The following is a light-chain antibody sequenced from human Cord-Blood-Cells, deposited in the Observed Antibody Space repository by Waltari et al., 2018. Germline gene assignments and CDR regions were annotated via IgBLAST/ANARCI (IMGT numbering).Light chain of an antibody. Sequence: QSALTQPASVSGSPGQSLTISCTGTSSDVGGYNYVLWYQQHPGKAPKLMIYDVSNRPSGVSNRYAGSKSGNTASLTISGLQAEDEADYYCSSYTSSSTLVFGGGTKLTVL. J-gene: IGLJ3*02. CDR2: DVS. CDR1: SSDVGGYNY. CDR3: SSYTSSSTLV. V-gene: IGLV2-14*01.